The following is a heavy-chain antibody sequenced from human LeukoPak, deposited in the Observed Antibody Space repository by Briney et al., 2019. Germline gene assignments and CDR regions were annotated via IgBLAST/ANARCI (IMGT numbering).Heavy chain of an antibody. D-gene: IGHD4-17*01. Sequence: GRSLRLSCAASGFTFSSYGMHWVRQAPGKGLEWVAVISYDGSSKYYADSVKGRFTISRDNSKNTLYLQMNSLRAEDTAVYYCAIMDYGDDYWGQGTLVTVSS. J-gene: IGHJ4*02. CDR3: AIMDYGDDY. CDR2: ISYDGSSK. CDR1: GFTFSSYG. V-gene: IGHV3-30*03.